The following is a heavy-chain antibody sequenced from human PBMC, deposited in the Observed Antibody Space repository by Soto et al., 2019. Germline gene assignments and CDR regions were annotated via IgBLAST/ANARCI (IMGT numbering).Heavy chain of an antibody. CDR3: ARGEEYYDSSGKRYYGMDV. D-gene: IGHD3-22*01. V-gene: IGHV3-30-3*01. CDR1: GFTFSSYA. Sequence: QVQLVESGGGVVQPGRSLRLSCAASGFTFSSYAMHWVRQAPGKGLEWVAVISYDGSNKYYADSVKGRFTISRDNSKNTLYLQMNSLRAEDTAVYYCARGEEYYDSSGKRYYGMDVWGQGTTVTVSS. J-gene: IGHJ6*02. CDR2: ISYDGSNK.